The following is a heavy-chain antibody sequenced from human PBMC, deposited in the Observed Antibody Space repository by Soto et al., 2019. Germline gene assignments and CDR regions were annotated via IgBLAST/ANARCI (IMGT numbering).Heavy chain of an antibody. D-gene: IGHD3-10*01. CDR2: INPSGGST. J-gene: IGHJ6*02. CDR3: ARDRYIRNTMVRGALRGGMDV. V-gene: IGHV1-46*01. CDR1: GYTFTSYY. Sequence: QVQLVQSGAEVKKPGASVKVSCKASGYTFTSYYMHWVRQAPGQGLEWMGIINPSGGSTSYAQKFQGRVTMTRDTSTSTVYMELSSLRSEDTAVYYCARDRYIRNTMVRGALRGGMDVWGQGTTVTVSS.